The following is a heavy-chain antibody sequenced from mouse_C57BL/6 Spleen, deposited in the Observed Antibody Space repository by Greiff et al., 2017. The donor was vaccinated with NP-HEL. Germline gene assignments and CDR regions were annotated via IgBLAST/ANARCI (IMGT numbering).Heavy chain of an antibody. V-gene: IGHV5-16*01. Sequence: EVNVVESEGGLVQPGSSMKLSCTASGFTFSDYYMAWVRQVPEKGLEWVANINYDGSSTYYLDSLKSRFIISRDNAKNILYLQMSSLKSEDTATYYCARGGSGTGFAYWGQGTLVTVSA. CDR1: GFTFSDYY. D-gene: IGHD4-1*01. J-gene: IGHJ3*01. CDR2: INYDGSST. CDR3: ARGGSGTGFAY.